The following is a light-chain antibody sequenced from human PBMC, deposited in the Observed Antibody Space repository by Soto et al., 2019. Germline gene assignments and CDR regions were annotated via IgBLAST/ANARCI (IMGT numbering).Light chain of an antibody. CDR2: LAS. V-gene: IGKV2-28*01. CDR3: MQALQTPRT. J-gene: IGKJ1*01. CDR1: QSLQHNNGNTL. Sequence: EIVMTQSPLSLTVTPGEPASISCKSSQSLQHNNGNTLLDWYMQQPGQSPQLLIYLASRRAPGAPDRVAGSGSGTDFTLRISTVEADDAAIYYCMQALQTPRTFGQGTKLEI.